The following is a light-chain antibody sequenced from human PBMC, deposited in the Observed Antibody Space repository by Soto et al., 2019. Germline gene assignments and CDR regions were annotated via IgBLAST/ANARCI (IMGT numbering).Light chain of an antibody. J-gene: IGKJ4*01. Sequence: VQMTQSPSSLSASVGDRVTITCRASQDINSYLAWYQQKPGNAPKSLIYAASSLQTGVPSRFSGSESGTEFTLTISNLQPEDSATYYCQQYNIYPLTFGGGTKVEIK. CDR1: QDINSY. V-gene: IGKV1D-16*01. CDR2: AAS. CDR3: QQYNIYPLT.